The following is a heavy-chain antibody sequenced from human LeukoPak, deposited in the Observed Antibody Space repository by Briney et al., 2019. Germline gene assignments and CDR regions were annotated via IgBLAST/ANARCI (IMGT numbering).Heavy chain of an antibody. CDR1: GGSVSSGSYY. CDR3: ARVGIVAMTHLSRYFDY. D-gene: IGHD5-12*01. CDR2: IYYSGST. Sequence: SETLSLTCTVSGGSVSSGSYYWSWIRQPPGKGLEWIGYIYYSGSTNYNPSLKSRVTISVDTSKNQFSLKLSSVTAADTAVYYCARVGIVAMTHLSRYFDYWGQGTLVTVSS. J-gene: IGHJ4*02. V-gene: IGHV4-61*01.